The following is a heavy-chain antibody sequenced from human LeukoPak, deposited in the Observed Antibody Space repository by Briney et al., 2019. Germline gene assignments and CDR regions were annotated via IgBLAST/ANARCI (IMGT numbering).Heavy chain of an antibody. CDR1: GFTFSSYG. V-gene: IGHV3-20*04. CDR3: ARAQQWLVQFDY. CDR2: INWIGGST. D-gene: IGHD6-19*01. Sequence: GGSLRLSCAASGFTFSSYGMSWVRQAPGKGLEWVSSINWIGGSTGYADSVKGRFTISRDNAKNTLYLQMNSLRAEDTAVYYCARAQQWLVQFDYWGQGTLVTVSS. J-gene: IGHJ4*02.